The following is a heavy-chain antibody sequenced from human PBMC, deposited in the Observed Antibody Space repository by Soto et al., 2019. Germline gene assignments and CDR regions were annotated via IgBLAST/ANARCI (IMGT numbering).Heavy chain of an antibody. V-gene: IGHV3-48*02. CDR2: ISSNSDTT. Sequence: VESGGGLVYPGGSLRLSCGASGFRFSDPSMNWVRQAPGKGLKWISYISSNSDTTYYADSVKGRFTVSRDNAKHALFLQMNSLRDDDTATYYCARLPKGSLVTSWGQGARVPVSS. CDR3: ARLPKGSLVTS. J-gene: IGHJ4*02. D-gene: IGHD2-21*02. CDR1: GFRFSDPS.